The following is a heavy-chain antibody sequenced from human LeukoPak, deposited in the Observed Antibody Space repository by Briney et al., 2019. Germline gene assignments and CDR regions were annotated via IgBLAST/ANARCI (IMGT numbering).Heavy chain of an antibody. CDR1: GNSISSGDNY. CDR2: IYTSGST. CDR3: ARASYSYDINGWVPFDY. V-gene: IGHV4-61*02. Sequence: SETLSLTCTVSGNSISSGDNYWGWIRQPAGKGLEWIGRIYTSGSTNYNPSLKSRVTISGDTSKNQFSLRLSSVTAADTAVYYCARASYSYDINGWVPFDYWGQGTLVTVSS. J-gene: IGHJ4*02. D-gene: IGHD3-22*01.